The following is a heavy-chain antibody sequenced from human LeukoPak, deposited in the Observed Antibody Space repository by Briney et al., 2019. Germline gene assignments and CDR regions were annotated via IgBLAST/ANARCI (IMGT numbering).Heavy chain of an antibody. CDR3: ARDHMRGYIFMDV. J-gene: IGHJ6*03. Sequence: GGSLRLSCAASGFTLTTNYMTWVRQAPGKGLEWVSVIYISGNTFYTDSVKGRFTISRDNSKTTLYLQMNSLRPEDTAVYYCARDHMRGYIFMDVWGKGTTVTVSS. CDR1: GFTLTTNY. D-gene: IGHD3-3*01. V-gene: IGHV3-66*03. CDR2: IYISGNT.